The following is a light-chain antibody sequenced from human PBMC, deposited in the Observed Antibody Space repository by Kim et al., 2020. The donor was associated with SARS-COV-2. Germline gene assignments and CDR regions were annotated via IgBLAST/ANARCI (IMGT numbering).Light chain of an antibody. V-gene: IGKV1-27*01. J-gene: IGKJ1*01. Sequence: ASVGGSFTITCRASRSISNYFAWYQQKPGKLPPLLLYAASALRSGVPSRFSGSGSATAFTLTISSLQPDDVATYYCQKYNSAPRTFGQGTKVDIK. CDR1: RSISNY. CDR3: QKYNSAPRT. CDR2: AAS.